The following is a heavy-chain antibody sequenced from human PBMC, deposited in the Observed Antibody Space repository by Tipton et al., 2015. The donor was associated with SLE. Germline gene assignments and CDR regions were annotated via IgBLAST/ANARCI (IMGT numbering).Heavy chain of an antibody. J-gene: IGHJ2*01. CDR3: ARRGSDGRRGWYFDL. V-gene: IGHV4-59*08. CDR1: GGSISSYY. CDR2: IYYSGST. D-gene: IGHD6-19*01. Sequence: LRLSCTVSGGSISSYYWSWIRQPPGKGLEWIGYIYYSGSTNYNPSLKSRVTISVDTSKNQFSLKLSPVTAADTAVYYCARRGSDGRRGWYFDLWGRGTLVTVSS.